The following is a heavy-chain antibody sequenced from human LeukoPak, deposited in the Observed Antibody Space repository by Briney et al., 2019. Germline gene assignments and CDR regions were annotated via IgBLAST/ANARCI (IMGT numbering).Heavy chain of an antibody. V-gene: IGHV3-66*01. D-gene: IGHD1-1*01. J-gene: IGHJ6*03. Sequence: GGSLRLSCAASGFTVSSNYMSWVRQAPGKGLEWVSVIYSGGSTYYADSVKGRFTISRDNSKNTLYLQMNSLRAEDTAVYYCARGVEPGYYYYMDVWGKGTTVTISS. CDR1: GFTVSSNY. CDR2: IYSGGST. CDR3: ARGVEPGYYYYMDV.